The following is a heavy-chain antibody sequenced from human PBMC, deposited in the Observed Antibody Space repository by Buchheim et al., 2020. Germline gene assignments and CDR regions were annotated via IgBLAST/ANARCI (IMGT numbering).Heavy chain of an antibody. CDR2: IYHSGST. Sequence: QVQLQESGPGLVKPSGTLSLTCAVSGGSISSSNWWSWVRQPPGKGLEWIGEIYHSGSTNYNPSLKSRATLSVDKSKNQFSLKLSSVTAADTAVYYCARLPMTTVTTFENWYFDLWGRGTL. J-gene: IGHJ2*01. CDR3: ARLPMTTVTTFENWYFDL. V-gene: IGHV4-4*02. D-gene: IGHD4-17*01. CDR1: GGSISSSNW.